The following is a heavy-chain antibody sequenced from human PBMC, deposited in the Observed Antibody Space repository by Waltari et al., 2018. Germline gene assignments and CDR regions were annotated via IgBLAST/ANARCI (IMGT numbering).Heavy chain of an antibody. Sequence: QVQLQESGPGLVKPSETLSLTCTVSGGSISSHYWSWIRQPPGKGLEWIGDIYYSGSTNYNPSRKSRGTISVDTSKNQFSLKLSSVTAADTAVYYCARNPTGTTNSWYFDLWGRGTLVTVSS. J-gene: IGHJ2*01. CDR3: ARNPTGTTNSWYFDL. D-gene: IGHD4-17*01. CDR1: GGSISSHY. V-gene: IGHV4-59*11. CDR2: IYYSGST.